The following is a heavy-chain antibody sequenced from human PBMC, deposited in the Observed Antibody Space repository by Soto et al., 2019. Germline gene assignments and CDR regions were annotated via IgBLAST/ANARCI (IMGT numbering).Heavy chain of an antibody. CDR1: GGTMNNYY. Sequence: QVLLQESGPGQVKPSETLSLTCDVFGGTMNNYYGSWVRQSPGKGLEWIGSVFHTGSTYYSPSLKSRVTLSVETSKKQFSLTLSSVTAADTAVYYCARSLTLTRFDFWGRGTQVTVS. CDR3: ARSLTLTRFDF. D-gene: IGHD4-17*01. CDR2: VFHTGST. V-gene: IGHV4-59*01. J-gene: IGHJ4*02.